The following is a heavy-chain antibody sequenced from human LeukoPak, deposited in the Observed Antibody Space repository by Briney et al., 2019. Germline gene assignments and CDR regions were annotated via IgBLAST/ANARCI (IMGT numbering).Heavy chain of an antibody. CDR2: IKQDGSKK. D-gene: IGHD5-24*01. CDR1: GFPLSDAW. J-gene: IGHJ4*02. Sequence: PGGSLRLSCAVSGFPLSDAWMTWVRQAPGKGLEWVANIKQDGSKKSYVDSVKGRFAISRDNAKNSLYLQMNSLRAEDTAIYYCTRVGYIDEGIDYWGQGTLVTVSS. CDR3: TRVGYIDEGIDY. V-gene: IGHV3-7*04.